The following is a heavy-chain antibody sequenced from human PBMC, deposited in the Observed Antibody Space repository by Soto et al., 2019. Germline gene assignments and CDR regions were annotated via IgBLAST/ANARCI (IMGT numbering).Heavy chain of an antibody. CDR1: GFTFSSYA. V-gene: IGHV3-30-3*01. D-gene: IGHD4-17*01. J-gene: IGHJ4*02. Sequence: QVQLVESGGGVVQPGRSLRLSCAASGFTFSSYAMHWVRQAPGKGLEWVAVISYDGSNKNYADSVKGRFTISRDNSKNTLYLQMNSLRAEDTAVYYCAREVTTVVSGFDYWGQGTLVTVSS. CDR2: ISYDGSNK. CDR3: AREVTTVVSGFDY.